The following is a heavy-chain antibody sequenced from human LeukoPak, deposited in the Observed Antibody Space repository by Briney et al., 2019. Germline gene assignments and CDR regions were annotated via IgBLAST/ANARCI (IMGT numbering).Heavy chain of an antibody. J-gene: IGHJ4*02. CDR1: GYTFTSYD. D-gene: IGHD6-13*01. V-gene: IGHV1-8*01. CDR2: MNPNSGNT. Sequence: GASVKVSCKASGYTFTSYDINWVRQATGQGLEWMGWMNPNSGNTGYAQKFQGRVTMTRNTSISTAYMELSSLRSEDTAVYYCARVWRSSSPLNYWGQGTLVTVSS. CDR3: ARVWRSSSPLNY.